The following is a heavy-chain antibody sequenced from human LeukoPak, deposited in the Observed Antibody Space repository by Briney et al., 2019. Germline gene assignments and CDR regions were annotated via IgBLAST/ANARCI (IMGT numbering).Heavy chain of an antibody. J-gene: IGHJ1*01. CDR3: ARDSASYCGGDCPPKYFQH. V-gene: IGHV1-18*01. CDR2: ISAYNGNT. D-gene: IGHD2-21*02. CDR1: GYTFTSYG. Sequence: GASVKVSCKASGYTFTSYGISWVRQAPGQGLEWMGWISAYNGNTNYAQKLQGRVTITADESTSTAYMELSSLRSEDTAVYYCARDSASYCGGDCPPKYFQHWGQGTLVTASS.